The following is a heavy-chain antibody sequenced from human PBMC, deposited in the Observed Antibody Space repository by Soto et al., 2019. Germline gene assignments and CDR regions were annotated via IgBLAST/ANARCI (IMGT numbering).Heavy chain of an antibody. V-gene: IGHV5-10-1*01. CDR3: ARLSRASFALDV. J-gene: IGHJ6*02. CDR2: IDPTDSYT. Sequence: GESLKISCKGSGYNFITDWISWVRQMPGKGLAWMGRIDPTDSYTKYSPSFEGHVTISADESISTAYLQWSSLKASDSAVYYCARLSRASFALDVWGQGTTVTVSS. CDR1: GYNFITDW. D-gene: IGHD3-16*01.